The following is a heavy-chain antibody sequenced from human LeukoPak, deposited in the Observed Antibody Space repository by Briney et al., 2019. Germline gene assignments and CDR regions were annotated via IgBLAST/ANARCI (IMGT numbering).Heavy chain of an antibody. D-gene: IGHD6-19*01. CDR2: ISSSGSTI. CDR1: GFTFSSYE. Sequence: PGGSLRLSCAASGFTFSSYEMNWVRQAPGKGLEWVSYISSSGSTIYYADSVKGRFTISRDNAKNSLYLQMNSLRAEDTAVYYCARVGKSGWDFDHWGQGTLVTVSS. CDR3: ARVGKSGWDFDH. J-gene: IGHJ4*02. V-gene: IGHV3-48*03.